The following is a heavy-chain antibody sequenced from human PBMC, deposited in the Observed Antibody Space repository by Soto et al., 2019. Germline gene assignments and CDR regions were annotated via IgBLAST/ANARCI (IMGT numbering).Heavy chain of an antibody. CDR3: ARVVFRAAAFDY. CDR1: GGSISSGGYY. D-gene: IGHD6-13*01. J-gene: IGHJ4*02. CDR2: IYYSGST. V-gene: IGHV4-31*03. Sequence: PSETLSLTCTVSGGSISSGGYYWSWIRQHPGKGLEWIGYIYYSGSTYYNPSLKSRVTISVDTSKNQFSLKLSSVTAADTAVYYCARVVFRAAAFDYWGQGTLVTVSS.